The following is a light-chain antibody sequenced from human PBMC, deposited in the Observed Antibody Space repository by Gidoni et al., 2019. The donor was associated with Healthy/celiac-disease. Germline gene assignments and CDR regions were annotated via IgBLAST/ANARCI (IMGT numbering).Light chain of an antibody. CDR3: QQYGSSPWT. J-gene: IGKJ1*01. CDR1: QSVSSNY. V-gene: IGKV3-20*01. CDR2: GAS. Sequence: EIVLTHSPGTLSLSPGESATLSCRASQSVSSNYLAWYQQKPGQAPRLLIYGASSRATGIPDRFSGSGSGTDFTLTISRLEPEDFAVYYCQQYGSSPWTFGQGTKVEIK.